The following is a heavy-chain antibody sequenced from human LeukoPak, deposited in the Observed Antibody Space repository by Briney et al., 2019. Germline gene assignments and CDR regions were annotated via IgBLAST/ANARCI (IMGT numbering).Heavy chain of an antibody. Sequence: ASVKVSCKASGGTFSSYAISWVRQAPGQGLEWMGGIIPIFGTANYAQKFQGRVTITADESTSTAYMELSSLRSEDTAVYYCARDRHPSVDYYDSSGYLGEFDYWGQGTLVTVSS. CDR2: IIPIFGTA. V-gene: IGHV1-69*13. J-gene: IGHJ4*02. CDR3: ARDRHPSVDYYDSSGYLGEFDY. CDR1: GGTFSSYA. D-gene: IGHD3-22*01.